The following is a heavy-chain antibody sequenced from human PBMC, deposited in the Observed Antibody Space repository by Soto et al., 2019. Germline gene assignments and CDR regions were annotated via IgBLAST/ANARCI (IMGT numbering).Heavy chain of an antibody. D-gene: IGHD3-10*01. J-gene: IGHJ4*02. CDR3: ARVRYYGSVRELGY. CDR2: INPSGGST. Sequence: RQAPGQGLEWMGIINPSGGSTSYAQKFQGRVTMTRDTSTSTVYMELSSLRSEDTAVYYCARVRYYGSVRELGYWGQGTLVTVSS. V-gene: IGHV1-46*03.